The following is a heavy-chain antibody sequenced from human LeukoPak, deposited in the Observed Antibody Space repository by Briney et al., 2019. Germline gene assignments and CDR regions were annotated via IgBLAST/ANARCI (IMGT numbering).Heavy chain of an antibody. Sequence: SQTLSLTCTVSGGSISSGDYYWSWIRQPPGKGLEWIGYIYYSGSTYYNPSLKSRVTISVGTSKNQFSLKLSSVTAADTAVYYCAREVRGEAFDIWGQGTMVTVSS. V-gene: IGHV4-30-4*08. J-gene: IGHJ3*02. CDR1: GGSISSGDYY. CDR3: AREVRGEAFDI. CDR2: IYYSGST. D-gene: IGHD3-10*01.